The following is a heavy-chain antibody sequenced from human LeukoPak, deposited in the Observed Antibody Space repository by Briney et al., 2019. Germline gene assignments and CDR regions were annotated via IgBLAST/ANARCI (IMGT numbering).Heavy chain of an antibody. V-gene: IGHV1-69*13. CDR3: AREIVGVPAAMRNALDI. D-gene: IGHD2-2*01. J-gene: IGHJ3*02. CDR2: IIPIFGTA. Sequence: ASVKVSCKASGGTFSSYAISWVRQAPGQGLEWLGGIIPIFGTANYAQKFQGRVTITADVATRTAYMELSGLRSEDTAVYYCAREIVGVPAAMRNALDIWGQGTMVTVSS. CDR1: GGTFSSYA.